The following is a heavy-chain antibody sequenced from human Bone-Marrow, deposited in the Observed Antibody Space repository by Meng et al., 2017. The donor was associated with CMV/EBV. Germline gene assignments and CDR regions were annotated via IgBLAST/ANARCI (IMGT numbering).Heavy chain of an antibody. CDR2: IGTAGDT. J-gene: IGHJ6*02. V-gene: IGHV3-13*01. CDR3: ARDTSGGPYYYGMDV. D-gene: IGHD3-16*01. CDR1: GFTFSSYD. Sequence: GGSLGLSRVAFGFTFSSYDMHWVRQATGKVLEWVSAIGTAGDTYYPGSVKGRFTISRDNSKNTLYLQMNSLRAEDTAVYYCARDTSGGPYYYGMDVWGQGHTVTVSS.